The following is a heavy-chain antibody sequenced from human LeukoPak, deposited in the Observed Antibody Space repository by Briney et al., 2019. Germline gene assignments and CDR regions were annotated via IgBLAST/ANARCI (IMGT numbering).Heavy chain of an antibody. CDR3: ARDGEVRATVHAFDI. V-gene: IGHV4-30-2*01. D-gene: IGHD1-26*01. Sequence: SETLTLTCAVSGGSISSGGYYWSWIRQPPGKGLEWIGYIYHSGSTSYNPSLKSRVTISVDRSKNQFSLKLSSVTAADTAVYYCARDGEVRATVHAFDIWGQGTMVTVSS. J-gene: IGHJ3*02. CDR2: IYHSGST. CDR1: GGSISSGGYY.